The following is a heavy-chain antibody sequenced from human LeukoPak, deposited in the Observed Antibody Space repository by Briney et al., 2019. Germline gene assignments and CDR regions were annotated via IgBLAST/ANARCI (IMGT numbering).Heavy chain of an antibody. J-gene: IGHJ4*02. V-gene: IGHV3-21*01. CDR2: IGSGGRHI. Sequence: GGPLRLSCAASGFTFSTYTMNWVRQAPGKGLEWVASIGSGGRHIHYADSVKGRFTISRDNAKNSLYLQMNSLRAEDTAVYYCARSGYTYGFDYWGQGALVTVSS. CDR1: GFTFSTYT. D-gene: IGHD5-18*01. CDR3: ARSGYTYGFDY.